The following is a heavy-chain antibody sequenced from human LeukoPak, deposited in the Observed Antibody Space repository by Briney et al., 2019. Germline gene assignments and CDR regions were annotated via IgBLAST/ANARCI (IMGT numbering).Heavy chain of an antibody. J-gene: IGHJ4*02. D-gene: IGHD3-16*01. CDR3: ARDQGGEQSY. CDR2: ISSFSGTI. CDR1: GFTFSSYS. V-gene: IGHV3-48*01. Sequence: GGSLRLSCAASGFTFSSYSMNWVRQAPGKGLEWVSYISSFSGTIYYADSVKGRFTISRDNAKNSLYLQMDSLRAEDTAVYYCARDQGGEQSYWGQGTLVTVSS.